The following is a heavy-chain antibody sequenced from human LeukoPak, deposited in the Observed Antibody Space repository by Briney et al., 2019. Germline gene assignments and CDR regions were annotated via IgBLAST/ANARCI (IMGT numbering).Heavy chain of an antibody. CDR1: GYSFTSFW. Sequence: GESLKISCKGSGYSFTSFWIGWVRQMPGKGLEWMGIIYPGDSDTRYSPSFQGQVTISADKSINTAYLQWSSLKASDTALYYCATYSSGMAYDYFDYWGQGTLVTVSS. CDR2: IYPGDSDT. J-gene: IGHJ4*02. V-gene: IGHV5-51*01. D-gene: IGHD3-10*01. CDR3: ATYSSGMAYDYFDY.